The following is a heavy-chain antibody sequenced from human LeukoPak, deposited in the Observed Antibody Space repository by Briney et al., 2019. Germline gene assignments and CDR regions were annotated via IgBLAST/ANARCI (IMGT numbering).Heavy chain of an antibody. CDR3: ARAKGQLMAPEGL. Sequence: PSETLSLACTVSNYSISSAYYWGWIRQPPGKGLEWIGSIYHSGIVYYNPSLKSRVTISVDTSKNQFSLKLSSVTAADTAVYYCARAKGQLMAPEGLWGQGTLVTVSS. CDR2: IYHSGIV. D-gene: IGHD1-1*01. V-gene: IGHV4-38-2*02. CDR1: NYSISSAYY. J-gene: IGHJ4*02.